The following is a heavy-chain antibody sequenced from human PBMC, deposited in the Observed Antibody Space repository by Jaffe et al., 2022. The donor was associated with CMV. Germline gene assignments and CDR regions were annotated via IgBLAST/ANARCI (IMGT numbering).Heavy chain of an antibody. CDR1: GFTFSSYW. D-gene: IGHD5-12*01. Sequence: EVQLVESGGGLVQPGGSLRLSCAASGFTFSSYWMSWVRQAPGKGLEWVANIKQDGSEKYYVDSVKGRFTISRDNAKNSLYLQMNSLRAEDTAVYYCASDSGYVGPPNPYWGQGTLVTVSS. V-gene: IGHV3-7*01. CDR3: ASDSGYVGPPNPY. CDR2: IKQDGSEK. J-gene: IGHJ4*02.